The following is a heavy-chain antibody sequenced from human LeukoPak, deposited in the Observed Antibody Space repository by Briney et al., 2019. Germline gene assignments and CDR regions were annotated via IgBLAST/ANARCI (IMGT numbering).Heavy chain of an antibody. V-gene: IGHV3-15*01. CDR3: TTQGDYYGSGSYYPFDP. Sequence: GGSLRLSCAASGFTFSNAWMSWVRQAPGKGLEWVGRIKSKTDGGTTDYAAPVKGRFTISRDDSKNTLYPQMNSMKTEDTAVYYCTTQGDYYGSGSYYPFDPWGQGTLVTVSS. CDR2: IKSKTDGGTT. CDR1: GFTFSNAW. J-gene: IGHJ5*02. D-gene: IGHD3-10*01.